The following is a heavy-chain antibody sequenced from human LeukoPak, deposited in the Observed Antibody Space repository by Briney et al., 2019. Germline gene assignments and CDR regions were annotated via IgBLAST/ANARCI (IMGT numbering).Heavy chain of an antibody. J-gene: IGHJ4*02. D-gene: IGHD2-2*01. CDR1: GYTFTGYY. V-gene: IGHV1-2*02. CDR3: ARDKKGYCSSTSCLNLDY. Sequence: GASVKVSCKASGYTFTGYYMHWVRQAPGQGLEWMGWINPNSGGTDYAQKFQGRVTMTRDTSISTAYMELSRLRSDDTAVYYCARDKKGYCSSTSCLNLDYWGQGTLVTVSS. CDR2: INPNSGGT.